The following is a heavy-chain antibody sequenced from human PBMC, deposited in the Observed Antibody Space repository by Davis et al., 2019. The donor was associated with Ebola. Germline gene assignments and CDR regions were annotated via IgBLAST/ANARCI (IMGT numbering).Heavy chain of an antibody. Sequence: AASVKVSCKASGGTFSSYAISWVRQAPGQGLEWMGGIIPIFGTANYAQKFQGRVTITADKSTSTAYMELSSLRSEDTAVYYCASGKNDFWKDWFDPWGQGTLVTVSS. V-gene: IGHV1-69*06. D-gene: IGHD3-3*01. CDR3: ASGKNDFWKDWFDP. CDR1: GGTFSSYA. J-gene: IGHJ5*02. CDR2: IIPIFGTA.